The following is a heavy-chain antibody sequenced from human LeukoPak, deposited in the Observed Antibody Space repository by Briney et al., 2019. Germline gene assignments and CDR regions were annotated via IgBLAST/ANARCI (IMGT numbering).Heavy chain of an antibody. D-gene: IGHD3-22*01. CDR3: ARVLYYDSSGYYLFDY. Sequence: GASVKVSCKASGYTFTSYDINWVRQATGQGLEWMGWMNPNSGNTGYAQKFQGRVTMTRDTSTSTVYMVLSSLRSEDTAVYYCARVLYYDSSGYYLFDYWGQGTLVTVSS. CDR1: GYTFTSYD. V-gene: IGHV1-8*01. J-gene: IGHJ4*02. CDR2: MNPNSGNT.